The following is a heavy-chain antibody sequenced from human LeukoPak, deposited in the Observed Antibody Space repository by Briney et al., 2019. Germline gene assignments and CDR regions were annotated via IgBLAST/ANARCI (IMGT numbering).Heavy chain of an antibody. D-gene: IGHD2-2*01. Sequence: SETLSLPCSFWGAFDSRYFWSCMPQPRGKGREGIGYIHNSGTTKLNPSLKGQVTVSMDTSQNQFPLKLKSVDSAGTAVEYCGRHPAGGYGYRGQRKLVTVSS. CDR2: IHNSGTT. J-gene: IGHJ4*02. V-gene: IGHV4-59*08. CDR3: GRHPAGGYGY. CDR1: GAFDSRYF.